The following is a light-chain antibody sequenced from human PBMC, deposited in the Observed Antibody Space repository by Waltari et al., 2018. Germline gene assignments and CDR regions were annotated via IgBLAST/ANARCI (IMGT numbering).Light chain of an antibody. CDR2: LGS. V-gene: IGKV2-28*01. J-gene: IGKJ1*01. CDR3: MQALQTWT. Sequence: DIVMTQSPLSLPVTPGEPASISCRSSQSLLHSNGYNYLDWYLQKPGQSPQLLIYLGSNRDSGIHDRFSGSGSGTDFTLKISRVEAEDVGVYYCMQALQTWTFGQGTKVEIK. CDR1: QSLLHSNGYNY.